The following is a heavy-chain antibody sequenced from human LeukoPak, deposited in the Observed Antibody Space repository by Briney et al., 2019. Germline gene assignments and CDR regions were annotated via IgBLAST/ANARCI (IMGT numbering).Heavy chain of an antibody. CDR2: IYHSGST. CDR1: GGSISSNDYY. CDR3: ARGWNYGLNWFDP. J-gene: IGHJ5*02. D-gene: IGHD1-7*01. V-gene: IGHV4-30-4*08. Sequence: SETLSLTCTVSGGSISSNDYYWSWIRQPPGKGLEWIGYIYHSGSTYYNPSLKSRVTISVDRSKNQFSLKLSSVTAADTAVYYCARGWNYGLNWFDPWGQGILVTVSS.